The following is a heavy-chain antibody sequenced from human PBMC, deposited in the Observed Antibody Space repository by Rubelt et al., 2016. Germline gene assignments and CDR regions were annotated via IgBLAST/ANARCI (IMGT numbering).Heavy chain of an antibody. D-gene: IGHD6-19*01. CDR2: ICGGTSNT. J-gene: IGHJ4*02. CDR3: AKGQAVPWSEFDS. Sequence: RWVRRSPGKGLEWVSGICGGTSNTYYADSVRGRFTISRDNSKSTLFLQMSSLSADDTAVYYCAKGQAVPWSEFDSWGQGTLVTVSS. V-gene: IGHV3-23*01.